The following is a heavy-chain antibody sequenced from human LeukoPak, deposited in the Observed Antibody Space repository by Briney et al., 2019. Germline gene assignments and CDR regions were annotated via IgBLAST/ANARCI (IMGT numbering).Heavy chain of an antibody. J-gene: IGHJ4*02. CDR3: ARPTTSWGEYCDY. D-gene: IGHD2-2*01. Sequence: PGGSLRLSCAASGFTFSSYWMTWVRQAPGKGLEWVANIKQDGSEKYYVDSVKGRFTVSRDNAKNSLYLQMTSLRAEDTAVYYCARPTTSWGEYCDYWGQGTLVTVSS. CDR1: GFTFSSYW. CDR2: IKQDGSEK. V-gene: IGHV3-7*01.